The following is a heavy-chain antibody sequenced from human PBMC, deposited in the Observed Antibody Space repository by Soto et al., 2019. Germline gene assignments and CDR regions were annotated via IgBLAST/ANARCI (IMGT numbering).Heavy chain of an antibody. CDR1: GFTFSSYG. Sequence: GGSLRLSCVASGFTFSSYGMHWVRQAPGKGLEWVAIISYDGSNTYYADSVKGRFTISRDNAKNSLFLQMNSLRPEDTALYYCAKDMKWGGMTTIHYFDSWGQGTQVTVSS. D-gene: IGHD4-17*01. V-gene: IGHV3-30*18. J-gene: IGHJ4*02. CDR2: ISYDGSNT. CDR3: AKDMKWGGMTTIHYFDS.